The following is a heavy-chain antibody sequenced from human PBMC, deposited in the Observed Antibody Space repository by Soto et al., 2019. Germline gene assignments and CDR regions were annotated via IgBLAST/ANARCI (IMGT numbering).Heavy chain of an antibody. CDR3: ARKAGGGYYYILDF. J-gene: IGHJ4*02. CDR1: GDSFSSYA. CDR2: IIPILTTA. D-gene: IGHD2-8*02. Sequence: QVQVVQSGAEVKKPGSSVKVSCKVSGDSFSSYAISWVRQAPGQGLEWMGGIIPILTTANYAQKFQDRVTITADESTSTAYMEVSSLTSEDTAVYYCARKAGGGYYYILDFWGQGTLVTVSS. V-gene: IGHV1-69*01.